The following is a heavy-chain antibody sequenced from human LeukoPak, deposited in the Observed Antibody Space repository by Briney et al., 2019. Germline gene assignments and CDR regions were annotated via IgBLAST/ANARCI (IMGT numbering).Heavy chain of an antibody. CDR2: INAGNGNT. D-gene: IGHD3-10*01. CDR3: AREDYGSGSRYNWFDP. V-gene: IGHV1-3*03. Sequence: ASVKVSCKASGYTLTSYAMHWVRQAPGQRLEWMGWINAGNGNTKYSQEFQGRVTITRDTSASTAYMELSSLRSEDMAVYYCAREDYGSGSRYNWFDPWGQGTLVTVSS. CDR1: GYTLTSYA. J-gene: IGHJ5*02.